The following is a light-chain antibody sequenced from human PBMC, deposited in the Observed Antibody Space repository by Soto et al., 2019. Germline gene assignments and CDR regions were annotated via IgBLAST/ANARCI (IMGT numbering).Light chain of an antibody. J-gene: IGLJ2*01. Sequence: QSVLTQPPSASGTPGQRVTISCSGSTSNIGSDTVNWYQQLPGTAPKLLIYRNTQRPSGVPDRFSGSKSGASASLAISGLQSDDEADYYCASWDDSLDVVVFGGGTKVTVL. CDR2: RNT. CDR3: ASWDDSLDVVV. V-gene: IGLV1-44*01. CDR1: TSNIGSDT.